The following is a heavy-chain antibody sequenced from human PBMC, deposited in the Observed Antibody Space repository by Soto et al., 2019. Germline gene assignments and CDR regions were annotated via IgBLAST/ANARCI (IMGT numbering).Heavy chain of an antibody. CDR1: GFTFSSYS. D-gene: IGHD3-10*01. J-gene: IGHJ6*03. CDR3: ARDRSYYYGSGIDPTCCYYYYMDV. CDR2: ISSSSSTI. Sequence: GGSLRLSCAASGFTFSSYSMNWVRQAPGKGLEWVSYISSSSSTIYYADSVKGRFTISRDNAKNSLYLQMNSLRAEDTAVYYCARDRSYYYGSGIDPTCCYYYYMDVWGKGTTVTVSS. V-gene: IGHV3-48*01.